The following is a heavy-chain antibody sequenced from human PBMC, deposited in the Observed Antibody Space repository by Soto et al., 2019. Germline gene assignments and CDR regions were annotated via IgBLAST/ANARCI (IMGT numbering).Heavy chain of an antibody. J-gene: IGHJ4*02. CDR3: ARHNLGYCSGVACPYYFDY. D-gene: IGHD2-15*01. CDR2: IYYDGDS. CDR1: GGSINNYY. Sequence: QVQLQESGPGLVKPSETLSLTCTVSGGSINNYYWSWIRQPPGKGLEWIAYIYYDGDSRYNPSLRSRVTISVDTSTNQFSLKLTSVTAADTAVYYCARHNLGYCSGVACPYYFDYWGQGTLVTVSS. V-gene: IGHV4-59*08.